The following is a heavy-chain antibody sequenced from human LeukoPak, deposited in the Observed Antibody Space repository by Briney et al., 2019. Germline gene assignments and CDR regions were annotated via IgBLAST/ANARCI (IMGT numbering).Heavy chain of an antibody. V-gene: IGHV3-23*01. D-gene: IGHD3-10*01. CDR2: IGGSGDNP. CDR1: GFTFNTYA. CDR3: AKDQSDKGSYAAFDY. J-gene: IGHJ4*02. Sequence: GGSLRLSCAASGFTFNTYAMNWVRQAPGKGLEWVSAIGGSGDNPYYADSVKGRFTISRDHSKNTVYLQMNSLRAEDTAVYYCAKDQSDKGSYAAFDYWGQGTLVTVSS.